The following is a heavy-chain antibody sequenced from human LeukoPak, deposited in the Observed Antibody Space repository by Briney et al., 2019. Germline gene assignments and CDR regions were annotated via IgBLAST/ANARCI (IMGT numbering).Heavy chain of an antibody. Sequence: PGGSLRLPCAASGFTFSSYSMNWVRQAPGKGLEWVSSISSSSSYIYYADSVKGRFTISRDNAKNSLYLQMNSLRAEDTAVYYCAREEDSSSYSWFAFDIWGQGTMVTVSS. V-gene: IGHV3-21*01. J-gene: IGHJ3*02. CDR1: GFTFSSYS. CDR2: ISSSSSYI. D-gene: IGHD6-13*01. CDR3: AREEDSSSYSWFAFDI.